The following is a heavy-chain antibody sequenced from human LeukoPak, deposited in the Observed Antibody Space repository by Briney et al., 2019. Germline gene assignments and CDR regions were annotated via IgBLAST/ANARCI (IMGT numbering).Heavy chain of an antibody. V-gene: IGHV4-34*01. Sequence: PSETLSLTCAVYGGSFSGYYWSWIRQPPGKGLEWIGETNHSGSTNYNPSLKSRVTISVDTSKNQFSLKLSSVAAADTAAYYCARKNKYYDILTGYWRFDYWGQGTLVTVSS. CDR3: ARKNKYYDILTGYWRFDY. D-gene: IGHD3-9*01. CDR2: TNHSGST. CDR1: GGSFSGYY. J-gene: IGHJ4*02.